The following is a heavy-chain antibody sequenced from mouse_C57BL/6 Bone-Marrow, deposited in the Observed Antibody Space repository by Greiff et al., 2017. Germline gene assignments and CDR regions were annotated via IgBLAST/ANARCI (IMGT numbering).Heavy chain of an antibody. CDR1: GYTFTSYC. V-gene: IGHV1-81*01. CDR2: IDPGSGNT. J-gene: IGHJ2*01. Sequence: VQLQQSGAELAKPGASVKLSCTASGYTFTSYCISWVKQRTGQGLEWIGEIDPGSGNTYYNEKFKGKATLTADTSSSTAYLQLSSLTSEDSAVYFCAGGSGYSIGGLDYWGQGTTLTVSS. D-gene: IGHD2-5*01. CDR3: AGGSGYSIGGLDY.